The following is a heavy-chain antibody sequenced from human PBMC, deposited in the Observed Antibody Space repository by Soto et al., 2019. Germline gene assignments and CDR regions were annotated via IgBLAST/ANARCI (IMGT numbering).Heavy chain of an antibody. CDR3: AKEAGDSGRYYYMDV. J-gene: IGHJ6*03. CDR1: GFTFDDYT. CDR2: ISWDGGST. V-gene: IGHV3-43*01. Sequence: GGSLRLSCAASGFTFDDYTMHWVRQAPGKGLEWVSLISWDGGSTYYADSVKGRFTISRDNSKNSLYLQMNSLRTEDTALYYCAKEAGDSGRYYYMDVWGKGTTVTVSS. D-gene: IGHD3-16*01.